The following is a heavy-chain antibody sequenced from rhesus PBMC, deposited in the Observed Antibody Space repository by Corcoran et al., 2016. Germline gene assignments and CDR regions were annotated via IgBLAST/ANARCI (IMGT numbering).Heavy chain of an antibody. J-gene: IGHJ4*01. D-gene: IGHD5-42*01. CDR2: IYGSGSST. CDR1: GGSISSSY. V-gene: IGHV4-169*02. CDR3: ATGDTAGTVTFFDY. Sequence: QLQLQESGPGLVKPSETLSVTCAVSGGSISSSYWSWIRPAPGKGLEWIGYIYGSGSSTNYNPSLKSRVTLSVDTSKNQLSLKLSSVTTADTAVYYCATGDTAGTVTFFDYWGQGVLVTVSS.